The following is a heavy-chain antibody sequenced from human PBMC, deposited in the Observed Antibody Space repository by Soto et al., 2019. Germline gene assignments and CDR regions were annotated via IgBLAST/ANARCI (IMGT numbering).Heavy chain of an antibody. CDR1: GFTFSSYA. J-gene: IGHJ6*02. CDR2: ISGSGGST. D-gene: IGHD2-15*01. V-gene: IGHV3-23*01. Sequence: EVQLLESGGGSVQPGGSLRLSCAASGFTFSSYAMSWVRQAPGKGLEWVSAISGSGGSTYYADSVKGRFTISRDNSKNTLYLQMNSLRAEDTAVYYCAKGIGYCSGGSCYSVYYYGMDVWGQGTTVTVSS. CDR3: AKGIGYCSGGSCYSVYYYGMDV.